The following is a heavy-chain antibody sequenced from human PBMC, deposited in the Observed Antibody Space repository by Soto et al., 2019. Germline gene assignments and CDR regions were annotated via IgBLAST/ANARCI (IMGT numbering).Heavy chain of an antibody. D-gene: IGHD2-2*01. Sequence: QVQLVQSGAEEKKPGASVKVSCKASGYTFTSYAMHWVRQAPGQRLEWMGWINAGNGNTKYSQKFQGRVTITRDTSAGTAYLELSRLRSEDTAVYYCASSAVIAGYYYYGMDVWGQGTTVTVSS. CDR2: INAGNGNT. CDR1: GYTFTSYA. J-gene: IGHJ6*02. V-gene: IGHV1-3*05. CDR3: ASSAVIAGYYYYGMDV.